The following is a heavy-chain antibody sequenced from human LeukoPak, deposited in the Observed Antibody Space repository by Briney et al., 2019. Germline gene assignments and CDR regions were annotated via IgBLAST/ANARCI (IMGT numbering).Heavy chain of an antibody. J-gene: IGHJ3*02. CDR1: GFTLSDHY. D-gene: IGHD1-14*01. Sequence: GGSLRLSCAASGFTLSDHYMDWVRQAPGKGLEWVGRSRNKPNSYTTEYAASVKGRFTISRDDSKNSLYLQMSSLKTDDTAVYYCARSPGSDAFDIWGQGTMVTVSS. CDR3: ARSPGSDAFDI. V-gene: IGHV3-72*01. CDR2: SRNKPNSYTT.